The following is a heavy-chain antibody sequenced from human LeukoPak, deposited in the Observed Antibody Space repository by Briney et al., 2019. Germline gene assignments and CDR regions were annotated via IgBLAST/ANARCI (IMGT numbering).Heavy chain of an antibody. J-gene: IGHJ5*02. CDR1: GGSISSYY. CDR3: ARDGSYDSSGYYGNYLYNWFDP. V-gene: IGHV4-4*07. Sequence: PSETLSLTCTVSGGSISSYYWSWIRQPAGKGLEWIGRIYTSGSTNYNPSLKSRVTMSVDTSKNQFSLKLSSVTAADTAVYYCARDGSYDSSGYYGNYLYNWFDPWGQGTLVTVSS. D-gene: IGHD3-22*01. CDR2: IYTSGST.